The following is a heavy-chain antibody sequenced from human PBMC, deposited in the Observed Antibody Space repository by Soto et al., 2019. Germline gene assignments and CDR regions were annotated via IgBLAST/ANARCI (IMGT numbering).Heavy chain of an antibody. CDR3: ATMKRARLDS. V-gene: IGHV1-69*09. CDR1: GIMSSGYG. Sequence: QERVVQSGPAMKEPGSSVKVSCRASGIMSSGYGFSWVRQAPGHGLEWVGRINPTLDSTQYAQNLQGRVSITVDKSTDTAYLEVTSLRLEDTAIYFCATMKRARLDSWGRGTVVTVSS. CDR2: INPTLDST. J-gene: IGHJ4*02. D-gene: IGHD6-25*01.